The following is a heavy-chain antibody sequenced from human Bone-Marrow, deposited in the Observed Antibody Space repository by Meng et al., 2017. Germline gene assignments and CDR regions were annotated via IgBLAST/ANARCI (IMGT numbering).Heavy chain of an antibody. CDR3: ARDGRRLGGDRNYDGMDV. Sequence: GESLKISCAASGFTFSSYEMNWVRQAPGKGLEWVSYISSSGSTIYYADSVKGRFTISRDNAKNSLYLQKNSLRAEETAVDYCARDGRRLGGDRNYDGMDVWGQGTTVTVSS. CDR2: ISSSGSTI. CDR1: GFTFSSYE. V-gene: IGHV3-48*03. D-gene: IGHD1-26*01. J-gene: IGHJ6*02.